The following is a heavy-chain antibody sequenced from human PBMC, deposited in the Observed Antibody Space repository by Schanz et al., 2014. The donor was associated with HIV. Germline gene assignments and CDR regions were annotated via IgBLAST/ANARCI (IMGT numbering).Heavy chain of an antibody. CDR1: GFTFKSYA. Sequence: VQLVESGGGLVQPGGSLRLACAASGFTFKSYAMSWVRQAPGKGLEGVSAISGSGGSTNYADSVKGRFTISRDNSKNTLHLQMNSLRAEDTAVYYCATLETGATYYYYYYMDVWGQGTTVTVSS. D-gene: IGHD7-27*01. CDR2: ISGSGGST. CDR3: ATLETGATYYYYYYMDV. V-gene: IGHV3-23*04. J-gene: IGHJ6*02.